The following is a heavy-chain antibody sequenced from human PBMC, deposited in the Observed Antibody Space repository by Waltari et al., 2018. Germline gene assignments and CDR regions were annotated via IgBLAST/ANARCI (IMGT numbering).Heavy chain of an antibody. J-gene: IGHJ5*02. CDR1: GYSFTSYW. CDR3: ARCPYNWNDYAWFDP. Sequence: EVQLVQSGAEVKKPGESLKISCKGSGYSFTSYWIGWVRQMPGKGLEWMGFIYPGDSDTRYSPSVQGQVTIAADKSISTAYLQWSSLKASDTAMYYCARCPYNWNDYAWFDPWGQGTLVTVSS. V-gene: IGHV5-51*03. CDR2: IYPGDSDT. D-gene: IGHD1-1*01.